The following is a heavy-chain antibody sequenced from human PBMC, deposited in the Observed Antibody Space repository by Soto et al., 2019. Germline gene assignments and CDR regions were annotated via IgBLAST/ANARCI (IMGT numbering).Heavy chain of an antibody. CDR1: GYTFTSYG. V-gene: IGHV1-69*13. Sequence: VASVKVSCKASGYTFTSYGISWVRQAPGQGLEWMGGIIPIFGTANYAQKFQGRVTITADESTSTAYMELSSLRSEDTAVYYCAREGNRYSGSDRTFDYWGQ. J-gene: IGHJ4*01. CDR2: IIPIFGTA. D-gene: IGHD1-26*01. CDR3: AREGNRYSGSDRTFDY.